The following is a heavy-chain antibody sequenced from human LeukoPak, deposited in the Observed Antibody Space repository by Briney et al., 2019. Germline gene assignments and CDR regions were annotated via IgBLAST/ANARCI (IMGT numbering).Heavy chain of an antibody. J-gene: IGHJ4*02. CDR1: GGSFSGYY. Sequence: PSETLSLTCAVYGGSFSGYYWSWIRQPPGKGLEWIGEINHSGSTNYNPSLKSRVTIPVDTSKNQFSLKLSSVTAADTAVYYCARLVDGGFDYWGQGTLVTVSS. CDR2: INHSGST. D-gene: IGHD2-8*02. V-gene: IGHV4-34*01. CDR3: ARLVDGGFDY.